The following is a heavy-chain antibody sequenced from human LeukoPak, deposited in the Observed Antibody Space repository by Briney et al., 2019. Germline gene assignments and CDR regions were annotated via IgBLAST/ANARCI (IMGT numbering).Heavy chain of an antibody. D-gene: IGHD6-19*01. V-gene: IGHV3-23*01. J-gene: IGHJ4*02. CDR1: GFTFSSYA. Sequence: GGSLRLSCAASGFTFSSYAMSWVRQAAGKGLEWVSAISGSGGSTYYADSVKGRFTISRDNSKNTLYLQMNSLRAEDTAVYYCAKFLFGIAVAGTVYWGQGTLVTVSS. CDR3: AKFLFGIAVAGTVY. CDR2: ISGSGGST.